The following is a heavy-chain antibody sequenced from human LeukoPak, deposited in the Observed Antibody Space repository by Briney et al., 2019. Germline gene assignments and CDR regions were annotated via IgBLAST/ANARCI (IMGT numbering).Heavy chain of an antibody. J-gene: IGHJ4*02. Sequence: SETLSLTCTVSGGSISSSSYYWGWIRQPPGKGLEWIGSIYYSGSTYYNPSLKSRVTISVDTSKNQFSLKLSSVTAVDTAVYYCARMGPLSSGSYVDYWGQGTLVTVSS. CDR2: IYYSGST. CDR1: GGSISSSSYY. D-gene: IGHD6-19*01. CDR3: ARMGPLSSGSYVDY. V-gene: IGHV4-39*07.